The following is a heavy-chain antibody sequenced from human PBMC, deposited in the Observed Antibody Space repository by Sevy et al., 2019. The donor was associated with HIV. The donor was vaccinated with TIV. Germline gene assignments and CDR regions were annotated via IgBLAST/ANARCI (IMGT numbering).Heavy chain of an antibody. J-gene: IGHJ6*02. D-gene: IGHD4-17*01. V-gene: IGHV1-2*02. CDR3: ARLTTQPTSDLYGMDV. Sequence: ASVKVSCKASGYIFTDYYIHWVRQAPGQGLEWMAWINPDSGVTNYAKRFQGEVTVTKDTSISTAYMELSRLGSNDTAIYYWARLTTQPTSDLYGMDVWGQGTTVTVSS. CDR2: INPDSGVT. CDR1: GYIFTDYY.